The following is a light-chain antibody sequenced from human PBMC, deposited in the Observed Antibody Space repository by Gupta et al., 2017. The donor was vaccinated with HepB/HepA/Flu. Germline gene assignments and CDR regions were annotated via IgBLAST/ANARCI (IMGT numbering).Light chain of an antibody. J-gene: IGKJ1*01. CDR2: AAS. CDR1: QSISSY. CDR3: QQSYSTPWT. V-gene: IGKV1-39*01. Sequence: DIQMTQSPSSLSASVGDRVTITCRASQSISSYLNCYQQKPGKAPKLLIYAASSLQSGVPSRFSGSGSGTDFTLTISSLQPEDFATYYCQQSYSTPWTFVQGTKVEIK.